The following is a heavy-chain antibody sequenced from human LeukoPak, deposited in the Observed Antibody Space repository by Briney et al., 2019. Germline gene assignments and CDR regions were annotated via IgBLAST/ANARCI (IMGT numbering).Heavy chain of an antibody. J-gene: IGHJ4*02. V-gene: IGHV3-23*01. Sequence: PGGSLRLSCAASGFTVSSNYMSWVRQAPGKGLERVSAIGGSGGKTYYADSVKGRFTISRDDSKNTLYLQMNSLRAEDTAVYYCVKEMLNTMVRGVNLDYWGQGTLVTVSS. D-gene: IGHD3-10*01. CDR1: GFTVSSNY. CDR2: IGGSGGKT. CDR3: VKEMLNTMVRGVNLDY.